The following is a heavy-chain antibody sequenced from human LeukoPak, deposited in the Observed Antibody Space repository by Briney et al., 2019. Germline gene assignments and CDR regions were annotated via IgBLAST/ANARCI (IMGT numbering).Heavy chain of an antibody. Sequence: ASVKVSCKASGYTFTSYYMHWVRQAPGQGLEWMGIINPSGGSTSYAQKFQGRVTMTRDTSTSTVYMELSSLRSEDTAVYYCARDSAFRGVGDYHYYYMDVWGKGTTVTVSS. J-gene: IGHJ6*03. CDR1: GYTFTSYY. V-gene: IGHV1-46*01. CDR3: ARDSAFRGVGDYHYYYMDV. CDR2: INPSGGST. D-gene: IGHD1-26*01.